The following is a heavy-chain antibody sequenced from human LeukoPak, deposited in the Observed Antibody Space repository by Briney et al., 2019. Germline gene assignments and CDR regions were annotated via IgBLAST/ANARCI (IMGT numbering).Heavy chain of an antibody. Sequence: GGSLRLSCAASGFTFSSYGMHWVRQAPGKGLEWMGGFDPEDGEAIYAQKFQGRVTMTEDTSTDTAYMELSSLRSEDTAVYYCGSYYYGMDVWGQGTTVTVSS. CDR2: FDPEDGEA. CDR1: GFTFSSYG. CDR3: GSYYYGMDV. V-gene: IGHV1-24*01. J-gene: IGHJ6*02.